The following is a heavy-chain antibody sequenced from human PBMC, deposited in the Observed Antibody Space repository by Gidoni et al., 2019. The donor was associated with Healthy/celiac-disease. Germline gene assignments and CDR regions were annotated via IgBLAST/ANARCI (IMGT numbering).Heavy chain of an antibody. D-gene: IGHD3-10*01. CDR3: ARGGGSGTYYYGMDV. J-gene: IGHJ6*02. CDR1: GFTFSSYD. Sequence: EVQLVESGGGLVQPGGSLRLSCAASGFTFSSYDMHWVRQATGKGLEWVSAIGTAGDTYYPGSVKGRFTISRENAKNSLYLQMNSLRAGDTAVYYCARGGGSGTYYYGMDVWGQGTTVTVSS. V-gene: IGHV3-13*01. CDR2: IGTAGDT.